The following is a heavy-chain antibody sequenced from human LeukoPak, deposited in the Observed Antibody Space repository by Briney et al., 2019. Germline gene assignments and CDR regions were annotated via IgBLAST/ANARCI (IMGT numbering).Heavy chain of an antibody. Sequence: ASVKVSCKASGYTFTSYYMHWVRQAPGQGLKWMGIINPSGGSTSYAQKFQGRVTMTRDTSTSTVYMELSSLRSEDTAVYYCARGIRRITIFGVARDAFDIWGQGTMVTVSS. J-gene: IGHJ3*02. D-gene: IGHD3-3*01. CDR1: GYTFTSYY. V-gene: IGHV1-46*01. CDR2: INPSGGST. CDR3: ARGIRRITIFGVARDAFDI.